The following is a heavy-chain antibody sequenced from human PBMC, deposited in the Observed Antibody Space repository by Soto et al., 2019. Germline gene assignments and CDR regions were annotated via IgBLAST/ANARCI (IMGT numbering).Heavy chain of an antibody. Sequence: QVQLQESGPGLVKPSQTLSLTCTVSGGSISSGDYYWSWIRQPPGKGLEWIGYIYYSGSTYYNPSLKSRVTILVDTSKNQFSLKLSSVTAADTAVYYCARDSHDNSNYLSNWFDPWGQGTLVTVS. J-gene: IGHJ5*02. V-gene: IGHV4-30-4*01. CDR1: GGSISSGDYY. CDR3: ARDSHDNSNYLSNWFDP. D-gene: IGHD4-4*01. CDR2: IYYSGST.